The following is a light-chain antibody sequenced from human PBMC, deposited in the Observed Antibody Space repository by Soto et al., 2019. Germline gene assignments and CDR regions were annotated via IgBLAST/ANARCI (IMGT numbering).Light chain of an antibody. J-gene: IGLJ3*02. V-gene: IGLV2-14*01. Sequence: QSVLTQPASVYGSPGQSITISCTGTSSDVGGYNYVSWYQQHPGKAPKLMIYEVSNRPSGVSNRFSGSKSGNTASLTISGPQAEDEADYYCSLYTSSTTWVFGGGTQLTVL. CDR1: SSDVGGYNY. CDR2: EVS. CDR3: SLYTSSTTWV.